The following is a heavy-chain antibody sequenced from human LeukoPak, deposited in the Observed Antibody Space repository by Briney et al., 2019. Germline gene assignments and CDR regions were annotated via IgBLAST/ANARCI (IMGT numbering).Heavy chain of an antibody. J-gene: IGHJ4*02. CDR1: GFPFITYG. CDR3: ARDDGYYYGSGSYSSLDY. D-gene: IGHD3-10*01. CDR2: IIIISSTI. Sequence: QAGGSLRPSWPASGFPFITYGMTWFRQAPGKGLGWVSYIIIISSTIYYADSVKGRFTISRDNAKNSLYLQMNSLRAEDTAVYYCARDDGYYYGSGSYSSLDYWGQGTLVTVSS. V-gene: IGHV3-48*01.